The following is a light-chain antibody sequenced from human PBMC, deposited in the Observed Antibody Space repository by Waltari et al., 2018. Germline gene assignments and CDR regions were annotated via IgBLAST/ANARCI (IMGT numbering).Light chain of an antibody. V-gene: IGLV2-14*03. CDR2: DVS. Sequence: QSALTQPASVSGSPGQSISISCTGTSIDIGHYDYVSWYQQQPGKAPKKMIYDVSHRPYVVSNRFSGSKSGNTASLIISGLQSEDEGDYYCSSYSGTNTRVIFGGGTKLTVL. CDR1: SIDIGHYDY. CDR3: SSYSGTNTRVI. J-gene: IGLJ2*01.